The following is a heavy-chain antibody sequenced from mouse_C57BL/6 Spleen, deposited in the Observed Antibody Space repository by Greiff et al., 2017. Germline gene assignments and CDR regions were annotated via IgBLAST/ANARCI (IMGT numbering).Heavy chain of an antibody. CDR3: ARKGYDFGGFAY. D-gene: IGHD2-4*01. CDR2: IDPANGNT. V-gene: IGHV14-3*01. Sequence: EVQLQQSVAELVRPGASVKLSCTASGFNIKNTYMHWVKQRPEQGLEWIGRIDPANGNTKYAPKFQGKATITADTSSNTYYLQRSSLSSEDTAIYCCARKGYDFGGFAYWGQGTLVTVSA. J-gene: IGHJ3*01. CDR1: GFNIKNTY.